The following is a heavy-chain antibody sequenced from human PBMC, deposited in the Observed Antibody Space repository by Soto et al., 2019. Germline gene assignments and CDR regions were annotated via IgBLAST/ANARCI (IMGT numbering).Heavy chain of an antibody. D-gene: IGHD3-10*01. J-gene: IGHJ6*03. V-gene: IGHV5-51*01. CDR2: IYPGDSDT. Sequence: GESLKISCKGSGYSFTSSWIGWVRQMPGKGLEWMGIIYPGDSDTRYSPSFQGQVTISADKSISTAYLQWSSLKAPDTAMYYCARIPGVDYYYYYYMDVWGKGTTVTVSS. CDR3: ARIPGVDYYYYYYMDV. CDR1: GYSFTSSW.